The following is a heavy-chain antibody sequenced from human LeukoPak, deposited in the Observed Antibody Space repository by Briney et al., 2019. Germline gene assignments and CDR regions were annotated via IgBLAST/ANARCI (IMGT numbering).Heavy chain of an antibody. Sequence: ASVKVSCKVSGYTLTELSMHWVRQAPGKGLEWMGGFDPEDGETIYAQKFRGRVTMTEDTSTDTAYMELSSLKSGDTAVYYWACITIRSLYRGFDYWGQGTLVTVSS. J-gene: IGHJ4*02. CDR1: GYTLTELS. V-gene: IGHV1-24*01. D-gene: IGHD5-24*01. CDR3: ACITIRSLYRGFDY. CDR2: FDPEDGET.